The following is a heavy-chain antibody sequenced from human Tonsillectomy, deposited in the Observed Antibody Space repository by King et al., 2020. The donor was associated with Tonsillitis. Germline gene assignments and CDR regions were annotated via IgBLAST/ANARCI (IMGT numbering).Heavy chain of an antibody. CDR1: GGSISSYY. CDR2: IYYSGST. D-gene: IGHD1-7*01. J-gene: IGHJ6*03. Sequence: VQLQESGPGLVKPSETLSLTCTVSGGSISSYYWSWIRQPPGKGLEWIGYIYYSGSTNYNPSLKSRVTISVDTSKNQLSLKLSPVTAADTAVYYCARDKYNWNSNYYYYYMDVWGKGTTVTVSS. CDR3: ARDKYNWNSNYYYYYMDV. V-gene: IGHV4-59*12.